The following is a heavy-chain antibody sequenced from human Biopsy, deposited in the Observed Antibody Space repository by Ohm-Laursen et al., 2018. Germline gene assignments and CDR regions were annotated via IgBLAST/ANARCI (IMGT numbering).Heavy chain of an antibody. CDR2: IFYSGIT. Sequence: GTLSLTCTVSGGSVSSNAAYWAWIRQPPGKGLESIGSIFYSGITYYNPSLQSRVTMSVDTSKNQFSLNLTSVTAADTAVYYCARHPTGFWFDPWGQGTLVSVSS. CDR3: ARHPTGFWFDP. V-gene: IGHV4-39*01. CDR1: GGSVSSNAAY. J-gene: IGHJ5*02.